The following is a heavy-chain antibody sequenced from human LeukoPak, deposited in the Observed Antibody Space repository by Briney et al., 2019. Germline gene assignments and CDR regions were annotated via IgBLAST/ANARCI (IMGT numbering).Heavy chain of an antibody. CDR3: ATLKDAVTTFDN. D-gene: IGHD4-17*01. CDR2: INQDGSDK. J-gene: IGHJ4*02. Sequence: GGSLRLSCAASGFIFSGRWMSWVRQAPGKGLEWVASINQDGSDKRHADSVRGRFTISRDNAKNSLSLQVNSPRAEDTAIYYCATLKDAVTTFDNWGQGTLVTVSS. V-gene: IGHV3-7*01. CDR1: GFIFSGRW.